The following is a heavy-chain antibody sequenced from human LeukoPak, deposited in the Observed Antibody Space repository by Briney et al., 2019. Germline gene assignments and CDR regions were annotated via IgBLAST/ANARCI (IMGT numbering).Heavy chain of an antibody. V-gene: IGHV4-59*01. CDR3: ARNADDSSSYPYFDY. CDR1: GGSISSYY. D-gene: IGHD3-22*01. J-gene: IGHJ4*02. Sequence: SETLSLTCTVSGGSISSYYWSWIRQPPGKELEWIGYIYHSGSTNYNPSLKGRVTISQDKSKNQFSLKLSSVTAADTAVYYCARNADDSSSYPYFDYWGQGTLVTVSS. CDR2: IYHSGST.